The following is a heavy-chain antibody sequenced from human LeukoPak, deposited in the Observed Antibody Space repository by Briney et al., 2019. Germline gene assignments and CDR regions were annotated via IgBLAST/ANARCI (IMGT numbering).Heavy chain of an antibody. D-gene: IGHD2-2*02. CDR1: GGSFSGYY. CDR3: ARNTARPPDSFDI. CDR2: INHSGST. V-gene: IGHV4-34*01. J-gene: IGHJ3*02. Sequence: SETLSLTCAVYGGSFSGYYWSWIRQPPGKGLEWIGEINHSGSTNYNPSLKSRVTISVDTSKNQFSLKLSSVTAADTAVYYCARNTARPPDSFDIWGQGTVVTVSS.